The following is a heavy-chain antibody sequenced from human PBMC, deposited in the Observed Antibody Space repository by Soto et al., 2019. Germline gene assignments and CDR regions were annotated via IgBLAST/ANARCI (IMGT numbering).Heavy chain of an antibody. CDR2: INPNSGGT. J-gene: IGHJ6*02. Sequence: ASVKVSCKASGYTFTGYYMHWVRQAPGQGREWMGWINPNSGGTNYAQKFQGRVTMTRDTSISTAYMELSRLRSDDTAVYYCARVSSGATIDSCYYYYDMDVRGQGXTGTASS. CDR1: GYTFTGYY. CDR3: ARVSSGATIDSCYYYYDMDV. V-gene: IGHV1-2*02. D-gene: IGHD5-12*01.